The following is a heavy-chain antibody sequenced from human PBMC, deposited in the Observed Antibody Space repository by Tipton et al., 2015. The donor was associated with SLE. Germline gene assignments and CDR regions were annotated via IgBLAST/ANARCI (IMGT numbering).Heavy chain of an antibody. CDR1: GFTVSSNY. CDR3: TRVVHNWNLGAFDI. CDR2: IRSKAYGGTT. Sequence: SLRLSCAASGFTVSSNYMSWVRQAPGKGLEWVGFIRSKAYGGTTEYAASVKGRFTISRDDSKSIAYLQMNSLKTEDTAVYYCTRVVHNWNLGAFDIWGQGTMVTVSS. D-gene: IGHD1-7*01. V-gene: IGHV3-49*04. J-gene: IGHJ3*02.